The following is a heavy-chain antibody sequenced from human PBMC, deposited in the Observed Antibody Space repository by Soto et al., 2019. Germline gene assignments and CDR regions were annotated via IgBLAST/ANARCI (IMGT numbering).Heavy chain of an antibody. CDR3: ARAAVRGVTLFDY. Sequence: ASVKVSCKASGGTFSSYTISWVRQAPGQGLEWMGRIIPILGIANYAQKFQGRVTITADKSTSTAYMELSSLRSEDTAVYYCARAAVRGVTLFDYWGQGTLVTSPQ. CDR2: IIPILGIA. V-gene: IGHV1-69*02. D-gene: IGHD3-10*01. CDR1: GGTFSSYT. J-gene: IGHJ4*02.